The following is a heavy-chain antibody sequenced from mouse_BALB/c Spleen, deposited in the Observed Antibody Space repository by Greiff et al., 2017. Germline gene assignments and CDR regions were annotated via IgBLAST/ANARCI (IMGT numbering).Heavy chain of an antibody. CDR2: IDPSDSYT. J-gene: IGHJ4*01. Sequence: QVQLQQPGAELVKPGASVKLSCKASGYTFTSYWMHWVKQRPGQGLEWIGEIDPSDSYTNYNQKFKGKATLTVDKSSCTAYMQLSSLTSEDSAVYYCERLLTYYAMDYWGQGTSVTVSS. V-gene: IGHV1-69*02. CDR3: ERLLTYYAMDY. D-gene: IGHD4-1*01. CDR1: GYTFTSYW.